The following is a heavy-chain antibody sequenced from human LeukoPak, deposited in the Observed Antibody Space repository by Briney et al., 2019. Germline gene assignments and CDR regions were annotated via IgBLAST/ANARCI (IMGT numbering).Heavy chain of an antibody. CDR3: AKDLEAAALYYFDY. CDR1: GITFSNYW. Sequence: GGSLRLSCAASGITFSNYWMTWVRQAPGKGLEWVSAISGSGGSTYYADSVKGRFTISRDNSKNTLYLQMNSLRAEDTAVYYCAKDLEAAALYYFDYWGQGTLVTVSS. CDR2: ISGSGGST. V-gene: IGHV3-23*01. J-gene: IGHJ4*02. D-gene: IGHD2-2*01.